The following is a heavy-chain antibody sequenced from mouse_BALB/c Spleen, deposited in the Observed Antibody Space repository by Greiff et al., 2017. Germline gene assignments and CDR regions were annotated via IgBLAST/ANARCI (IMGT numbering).Heavy chain of an antibody. CDR3: ATYGNSFAY. Sequence: VQLQQSGAELARPGASVKMSCKASGYTFTSYTMHWVKQRPGQGLEWIGYINPSSGYTNYNQKFKDKATLTADKSSSTAYMQLSSLTSENSAVYFCATYGNSFAYWGQGTLVTVSA. D-gene: IGHD2-1*01. V-gene: IGHV1-4*01. CDR2: INPSSGYT. CDR1: GYTFTSYT. J-gene: IGHJ3*01.